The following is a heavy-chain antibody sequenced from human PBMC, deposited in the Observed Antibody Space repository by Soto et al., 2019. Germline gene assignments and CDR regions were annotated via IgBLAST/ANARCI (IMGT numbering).Heavy chain of an antibody. J-gene: IGHJ5*01. D-gene: IGHD3-22*01. CDR2: INHSGRV. CDR3: STRAYDTNGYYRFDP. Sequence: SETLSLTCAVYGGPFSGHSWTWIRQSPGKGLEWIGDINHSGRVNYSPSLKSRVTISLDTSKNQFSLTLSAVTAADTAMYYCSTRAYDTNGYYRFDPWGQGTLVTVSS. CDR1: GGPFSGHS. V-gene: IGHV4-34*01.